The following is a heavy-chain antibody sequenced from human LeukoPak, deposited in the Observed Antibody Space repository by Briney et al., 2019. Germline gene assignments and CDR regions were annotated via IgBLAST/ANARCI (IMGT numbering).Heavy chain of an antibody. CDR2: IYYSGST. V-gene: IGHV4-39*07. D-gene: IGHD6-19*01. Sequence: NPSETLSLTCTVSGGSISSSSYYWGWIRQPPGKGLEWIGSIYYSGSTYYNPSLKSRVTISVDTSKNQFSLKLSSVTAADTAVYYCARDLYSSGWYIDPWGQGTLVTVSS. CDR3: ARDLYSSGWYIDP. J-gene: IGHJ5*02. CDR1: GGSISSSSYY.